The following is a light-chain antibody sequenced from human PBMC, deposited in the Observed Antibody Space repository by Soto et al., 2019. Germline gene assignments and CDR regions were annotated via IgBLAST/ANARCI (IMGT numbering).Light chain of an antibody. CDR2: DAS. CDR3: QQYGSSPLT. V-gene: IGKV3-20*01. J-gene: IGKJ4*01. CDR1: QSVSSSY. Sequence: EIVLTQSPGTLSLSPGERATLSCRASQSVSSSYLAWYQQKPGQAPRLLIYDASSRATGIPDMFSGSGSGTAFTLTISRLEPDDFAVYYCQQYGSSPLTFGGGTKVEIK.